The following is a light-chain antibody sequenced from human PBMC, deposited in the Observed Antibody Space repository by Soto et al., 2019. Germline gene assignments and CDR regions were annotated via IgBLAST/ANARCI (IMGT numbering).Light chain of an antibody. V-gene: IGKV1-5*01. J-gene: IGKJ3*01. Sequence: DIQITQSPSSLSSSVLERFTITCRASQRIRTWLAWYQQKPGKAPKLLIYDASSLDSGVPSRFSGSGSGTEFTPTISSLQPDDFATYFCQQYNTHMFTFGPGTKVDIK. CDR3: QQYNTHMFT. CDR2: DAS. CDR1: QRIRTW.